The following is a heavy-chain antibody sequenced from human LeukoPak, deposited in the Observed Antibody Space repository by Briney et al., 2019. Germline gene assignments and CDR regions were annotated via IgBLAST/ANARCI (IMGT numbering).Heavy chain of an antibody. V-gene: IGHV1-69-2*01. J-gene: IGHJ4*02. D-gene: IGHD6-13*01. CDR1: GYTVTDCY. Sequence: ASVKVSCKASGYTVTDCYMHWVQQAPGKGLEWMGRIDPEDGETKYSEKFQGRVTVTADTTTDTVFMELSGLTSEDTAVYYCARGIIAAAGGFDYWGQGTLVTVSS. CDR2: IDPEDGET. CDR3: ARGIIAAAGGFDY.